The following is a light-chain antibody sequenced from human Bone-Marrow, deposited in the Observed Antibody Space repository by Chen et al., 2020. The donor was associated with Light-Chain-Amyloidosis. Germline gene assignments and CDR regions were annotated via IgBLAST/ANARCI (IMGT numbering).Light chain of an antibody. CDR1: QTISSNY. CDR3: QQYGTSPLT. V-gene: IGKV3-20*01. J-gene: IGKJ4*01. CDR2: GSS. Sequence: EIVLTQSPGTLSLSPGEGANLSYRDSQTISSNYLTWYQQKFGQAPRLLIYGSSSRATGIPDRFTGSGSGTDFTLTINRLEPEDFAMYYCQQYGTSPLTFGGGTKVEIK.